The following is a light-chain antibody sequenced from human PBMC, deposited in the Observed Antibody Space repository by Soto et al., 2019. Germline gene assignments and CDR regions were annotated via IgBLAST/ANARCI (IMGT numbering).Light chain of an antibody. Sequence: DIQMTQTPSSLSASVGDRVTITCRASQSINKYLNWYQQKPGKAPNLLIHAASSLQSGVPPRFSGSGSGTDFTLTISNLQPEDFATYYCQQSYRNPITFGQGTRLEIK. V-gene: IGKV1-39*01. CDR1: QSINKY. CDR2: AAS. J-gene: IGKJ5*01. CDR3: QQSYRNPIT.